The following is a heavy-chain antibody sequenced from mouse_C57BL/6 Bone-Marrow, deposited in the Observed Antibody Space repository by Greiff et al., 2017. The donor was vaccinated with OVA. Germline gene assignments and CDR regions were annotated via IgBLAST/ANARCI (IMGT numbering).Heavy chain of an antibody. V-gene: IGHV1-80*01. CDR2: IYPGDGDT. CDR3: ARGDYRFAY. J-gene: IGHJ3*01. Sequence: QVHVKQSGAELVKPGASVKISCKASGYAFSSYWMNWVKQRPGKGLEWIGQIYPGDGDTNYNGKFKGKATLTADKSSSTAYMELNSLTSEDSAVYYCARGDYRFAYWGQGTLVTVSA. D-gene: IGHD1-1*02. CDR1: GYAFSSYW.